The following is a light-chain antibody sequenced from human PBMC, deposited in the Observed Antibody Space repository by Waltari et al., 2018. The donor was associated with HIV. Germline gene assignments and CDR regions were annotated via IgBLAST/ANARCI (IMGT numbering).Light chain of an antibody. CDR2: LGS. Sequence: DIVMTQSPPSLPVTPGGPASMSCRSSQSLMHSDGYNCLDWYLQKPGQSPQLLIYLGSNRASGVPDRFGGSGARTDFTLIISRVEAEDVGVYHCMQGLQPAWRFGQGTKLEIK. V-gene: IGKV2-28*01. CDR1: QSLMHSDGYNC. J-gene: IGKJ2*03. CDR3: MQGLQPAWR.